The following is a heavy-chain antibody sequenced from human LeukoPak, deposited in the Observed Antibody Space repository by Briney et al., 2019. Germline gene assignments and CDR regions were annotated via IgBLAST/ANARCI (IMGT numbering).Heavy chain of an antibody. D-gene: IGHD6-13*01. V-gene: IGHV3-23*01. CDR2: ISGSGGST. J-gene: IGHJ4*02. CDR1: GFTFSSYA. CDR3: AKDLDGWSSSWYEDFDY. Sequence: GGPLRLSCAASGFTFSSYAMSWVRQAPGKRLEWVSAISGSGGSTYYADSVKGRFTISRDNSKNTLYLQMNSLRAEDTAVYYCAKDLDGWSSSWYEDFDYWGQGTLVTVSS.